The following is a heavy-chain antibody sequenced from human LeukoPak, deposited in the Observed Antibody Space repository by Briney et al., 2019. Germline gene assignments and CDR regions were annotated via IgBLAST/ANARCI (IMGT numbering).Heavy chain of an antibody. Sequence: SETLSLTCTVSGGSISYYYWSWTRQSPGKGLEWIGYIYYSGTTNYNPSLKSRVTISVDTSKNQFSLQLRSVTAADTAVYYCAREDPQTTVPEGMDVWGQGTTVTVSS. D-gene: IGHD4-17*01. J-gene: IGHJ6*02. V-gene: IGHV4-59*01. CDR1: GGSISYYY. CDR3: AREDPQTTVPEGMDV. CDR2: IYYSGTT.